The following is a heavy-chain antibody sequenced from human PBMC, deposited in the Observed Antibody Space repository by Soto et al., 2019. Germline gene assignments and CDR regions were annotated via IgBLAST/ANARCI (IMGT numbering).Heavy chain of an antibody. CDR3: AHRSSISLFDY. CDR1: GFSLSTTGVG. Sequence: QITLKESGPTLVQPTQTLTLTCAFSGFSLSTTGVGVGWIRQPPGKALEWLVVIYWDDNKRYSPSLKTRLTIIKDTSKNQVVLTMANMDPVDTATYYCAHRSSISLFDYWGQGALVTVSS. CDR2: IYWDDNK. J-gene: IGHJ4*02. V-gene: IGHV2-5*02. D-gene: IGHD3-3*02.